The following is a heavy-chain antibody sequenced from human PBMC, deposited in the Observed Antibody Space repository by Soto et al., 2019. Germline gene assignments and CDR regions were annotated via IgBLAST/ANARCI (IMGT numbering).Heavy chain of an antibody. CDR1: GFTFSSYW. Sequence: EVQLVESGGTFVQPGGSVRLSCAASGFTFSSYWMAWVRQIPGKGLEWLTNTRPDGGETYYMDSLKGRFSISRDNAKFSLYLQMDSLRGDDTAVYYCARDDGYESIDYWGQGTLVTVS. CDR3: ARDDGYESIDY. CDR2: TRPDGGET. V-gene: IGHV3-7*03. D-gene: IGHD5-18*01. J-gene: IGHJ4*02.